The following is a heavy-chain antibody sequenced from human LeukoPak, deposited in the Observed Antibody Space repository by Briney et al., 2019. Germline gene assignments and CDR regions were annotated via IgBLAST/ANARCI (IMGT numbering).Heavy chain of an antibody. D-gene: IGHD3-22*01. Sequence: SETLSLTCAVSGGSISSGGYSWSWIRQPPGKGLEWIGYIYHSGSTYYNPSLKSRVTISVDRSKNQFSLKLSSVTAADTAVYYCARVVYDSSGYNLFDYWGQGTLVTVSS. CDR3: ARVVYDSSGYNLFDY. V-gene: IGHV4-30-2*01. CDR2: IYHSGST. CDR1: GGSISSGGYS. J-gene: IGHJ4*02.